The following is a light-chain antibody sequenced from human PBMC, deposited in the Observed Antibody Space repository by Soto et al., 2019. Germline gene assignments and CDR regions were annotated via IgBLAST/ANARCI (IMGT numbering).Light chain of an antibody. CDR3: HHCLHTPWT. Sequence: DVVMTQSPDSLAVSLGERATINCKSSQSVLYSSNNKNYLAWYQQKSGQPPKLLNYWASTRESGVPDRFSGSGSGTDFTLTIRCLQAEDVAFCYCHHCLHTPWTFGIGTKVEVK. CDR2: WAS. V-gene: IGKV4-1*01. CDR1: QSVLYSSNNKNY. J-gene: IGKJ1*01.